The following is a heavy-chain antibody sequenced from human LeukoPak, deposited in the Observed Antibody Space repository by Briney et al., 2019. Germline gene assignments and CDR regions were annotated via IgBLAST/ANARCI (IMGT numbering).Heavy chain of an antibody. V-gene: IGHV1-69*05. D-gene: IGHD2-2*01. Sequence: SVKVSCKASGGTFSSYAIGWVRQAPGQGLEWMGRIIPIFGTANYAQKFQGRVTITTDESTSTAYMELSSLRSEDTAVYYCARGGYCSSTSCYLPFDYWGQGTLVTVSS. J-gene: IGHJ4*02. CDR3: ARGGYCSSTSCYLPFDY. CDR1: GGTFSSYA. CDR2: IIPIFGTA.